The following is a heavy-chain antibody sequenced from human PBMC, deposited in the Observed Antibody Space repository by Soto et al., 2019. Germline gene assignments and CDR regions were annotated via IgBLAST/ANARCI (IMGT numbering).Heavy chain of an antibody. V-gene: IGHV1-18*01. CDR1: GYTFTSYG. CDR2: ISAYNGNT. CDR3: ARGPPAAGNPVWFDP. Sequence: GASVKVSCKASGYTFTSYGISWVRQAPGQGLEWMGWISAYNGNTNYAQKLQGRVTMTTDTSTSTAYMELRSLRSDDTAVYYCARGPPAAGNPVWFDPWGQGTLVTVSS. J-gene: IGHJ5*02. D-gene: IGHD6-13*01.